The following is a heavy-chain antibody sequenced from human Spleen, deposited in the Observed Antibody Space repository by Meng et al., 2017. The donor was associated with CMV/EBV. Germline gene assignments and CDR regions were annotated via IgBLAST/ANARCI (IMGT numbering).Heavy chain of an antibody. V-gene: IGHV5-51*01. CDR2: IYPGDSDT. D-gene: IGHD1-26*01. J-gene: IGHJ4*02. CDR1: GYSFTNYW. CDR3: ARLDRGYRGSGIDY. Sequence: GGSLRLSCKTSGYSFTNYWIGWVRQMPGKGLEWMGIIYPGDSDTRYNPSFQGQVTFSADKSISTAYLQWSSLKASDTATYYCARLDRGYRGSGIDYWGQGTLVTVSS.